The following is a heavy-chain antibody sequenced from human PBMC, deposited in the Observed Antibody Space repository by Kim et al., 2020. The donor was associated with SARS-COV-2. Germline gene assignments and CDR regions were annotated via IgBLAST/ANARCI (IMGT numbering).Heavy chain of an antibody. J-gene: IGHJ4*02. Sequence: DSGKGRFTIYRDNAKNSLYLQMNSLRAEDTAVYYCERDRTTGTTGTLFDYWGQGTLVTVSS. D-gene: IGHD1-1*01. V-gene: IGHV3-7*01. CDR3: ERDRTTGTTGTLFDY.